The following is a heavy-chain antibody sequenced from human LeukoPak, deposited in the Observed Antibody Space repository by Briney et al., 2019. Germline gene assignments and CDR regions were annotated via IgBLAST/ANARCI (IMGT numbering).Heavy chain of an antibody. CDR1: GFTFSSYG. V-gene: IGHV3-30*03. J-gene: IGHJ6*02. CDR3: ARDLLRFFGSGMDV. CDR2: ISYDGSNK. Sequence: GGSLRLSCAASGFTFSSYGMHWVRQAPGKGLEWVAVISYDGSNKYYADSVKGRFTISRDNSKNTLYLQMNSLRAEDTAVYYCARDLLRFFGSGMDVWGQGTTVTVSS. D-gene: IGHD3-3*01.